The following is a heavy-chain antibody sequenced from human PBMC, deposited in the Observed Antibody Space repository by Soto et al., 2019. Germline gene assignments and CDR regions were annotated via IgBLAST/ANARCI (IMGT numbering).Heavy chain of an antibody. V-gene: IGHV1-69*01. J-gene: IGHJ4*02. CDR2: IIPIFGTA. Sequence: QVQLVQSGAEVKKPGSSVKVSCKASGGTFSSYAISWVRQAPGQGLEWMGGIIPIFGTANYAQKFQGRDTITADESTSTAYMELSSLRSEDTAVYYCASSTAMAMTPWLQDYWGQGTLVTVSS. CDR3: ASSTAMAMTPWLQDY. D-gene: IGHD5-18*01. CDR1: GGTFSSYA.